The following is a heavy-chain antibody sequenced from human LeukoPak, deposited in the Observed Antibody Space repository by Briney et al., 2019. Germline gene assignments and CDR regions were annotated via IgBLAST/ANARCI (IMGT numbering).Heavy chain of an antibody. D-gene: IGHD3-9*01. CDR1: GYTFTSYD. Sequence: ASVKVSCKASGYTFTSYDINWVRQATGQGLEWMGWMNPNSGNTGYAQKFQGRVTITAGESTSTAYMELSSLRSEDTAVYYCARAALLRYFDWSLAPRGDYFDYWGQGTLVTVSS. CDR3: ARAALLRYFDWSLAPRGDYFDY. CDR2: MNPNSGNT. V-gene: IGHV1-8*01. J-gene: IGHJ4*02.